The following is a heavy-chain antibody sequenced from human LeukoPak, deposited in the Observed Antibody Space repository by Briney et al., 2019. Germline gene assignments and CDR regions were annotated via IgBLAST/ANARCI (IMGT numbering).Heavy chain of an antibody. J-gene: IGHJ4*02. V-gene: IGHV4-59*08. CDR1: GGSISSYY. Sequence: SETLSLTCTVSGGSISSYYWSWIRQPPGKGLEWIGYIYYSGSTNYNPSLKSRVTISVDTSKNQFSLKLSSVTAADTAVYYCAGTVDYYDSSGYHYWGQGTLVTVSS. CDR3: AGTVDYYDSSGYHY. D-gene: IGHD3-22*01. CDR2: IYYSGST.